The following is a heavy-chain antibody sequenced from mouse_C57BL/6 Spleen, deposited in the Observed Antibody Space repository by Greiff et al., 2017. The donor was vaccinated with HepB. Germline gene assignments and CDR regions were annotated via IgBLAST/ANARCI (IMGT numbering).Heavy chain of an antibody. Sequence: EVQLVESGGGLVKPGGSLKLSCAASGFTFSSYAMSWVRQTPEKRLEWVATISDGGSYTYYPDNVKGRFTISRDNAKNNLYLQMSHLKSEDTAMYYCARDVTTGGDYWGQGTTLTVSS. D-gene: IGHD1-1*01. V-gene: IGHV5-4*01. CDR1: GFTFSSYA. J-gene: IGHJ2*01. CDR3: ARDVTTGGDY. CDR2: ISDGGSYT.